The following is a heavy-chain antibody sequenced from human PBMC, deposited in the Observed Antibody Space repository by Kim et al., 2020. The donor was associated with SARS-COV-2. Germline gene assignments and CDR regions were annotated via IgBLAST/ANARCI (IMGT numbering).Heavy chain of an antibody. CDR2: ITINTGNP. D-gene: IGHD3-10*01. V-gene: IGHV7-4-1*02. J-gene: IGHJ5*02. Sequence: ASVKVSCKASGYIFTDSSISWVRQVPGQGLEWMGYITINTGNPTYAQGFTGRFAFSLDSSANTTYLQLTSLRSEDTAVYFCLGEVESRYFARGWFDPWGQ. CDR3: LGEVESRYFARGWFDP. CDR1: GYIFTDSS.